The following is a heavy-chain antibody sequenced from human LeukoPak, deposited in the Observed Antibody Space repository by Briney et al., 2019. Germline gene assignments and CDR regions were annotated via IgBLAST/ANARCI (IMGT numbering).Heavy chain of an antibody. J-gene: IGHJ4*02. CDR1: GGSISSYY. Sequence: SETLSLTCTVSGGSISSYYWSWIRQPPGKGLEWIGYIYYSGSTNYNPSLKSQVTISVDTSKNQFSLKLSSVTAADTAVYYCARARLRWQGFDYWGQGTLVTVSS. CDR3: ARARLRWQGFDY. V-gene: IGHV4-59*01. CDR2: IYYSGST. D-gene: IGHD4-23*01.